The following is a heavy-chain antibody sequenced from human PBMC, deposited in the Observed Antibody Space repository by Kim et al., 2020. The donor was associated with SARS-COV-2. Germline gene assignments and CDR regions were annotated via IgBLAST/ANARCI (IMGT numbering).Heavy chain of an antibody. J-gene: IGHJ6*02. Sequence: YAQEFQGRVTITADESTSTAYMELSSLRSEDTAVYYCARSGYSYRYGMDVWGQGTTVTVSS. V-gene: IGHV1-69*01. D-gene: IGHD5-18*01. CDR3: ARSGYSYRYGMDV.